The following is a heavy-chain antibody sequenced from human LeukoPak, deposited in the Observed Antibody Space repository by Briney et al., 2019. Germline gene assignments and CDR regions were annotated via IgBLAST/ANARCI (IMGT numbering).Heavy chain of an antibody. Sequence: KPSETLSLTCTVSGGSISSSSYYWGWIRQPPGKGLEWLGEINHSGSTNYNPSLKSRVTISVDTSKNQFSLKLSSVTAADTAVYYCARGPILRYSPRFDPWGQGTLVTVSS. CDR1: GGSISSSSYY. CDR3: ARGPILRYSPRFDP. CDR2: INHSGST. J-gene: IGHJ5*02. D-gene: IGHD4-17*01. V-gene: IGHV4-39*07.